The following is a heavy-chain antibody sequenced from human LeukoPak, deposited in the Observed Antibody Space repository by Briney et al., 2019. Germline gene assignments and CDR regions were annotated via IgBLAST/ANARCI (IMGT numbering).Heavy chain of an antibody. CDR3: ARDLSGYSDY. CDR2: ISDHGSIT. Sequence: GGSLRLSCAASGFTLSNYWMHWVRQAPGKGLVWVSRISDHGSITNFADSVKGRFSISRDTAKNTLYLEMNRLRVEDTAVYYCARDLSGYSDYWGQGALVTVSS. J-gene: IGHJ4*02. V-gene: IGHV3-74*01. CDR1: GFTLSNYW. D-gene: IGHD2-15*01.